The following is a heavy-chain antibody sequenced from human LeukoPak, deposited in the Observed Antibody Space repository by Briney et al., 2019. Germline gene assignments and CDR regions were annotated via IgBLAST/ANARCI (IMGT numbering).Heavy chain of an antibody. CDR3: AREVVRYYGSGSYCRGAFDI. D-gene: IGHD3-10*01. Sequence: SETLSLTCAVSGGSISSGGYSWSWIRQPPGKGLEWIGYIYHSGSTYYNPSLKSRVTISVDRSKNQFSLKLSSVTAADTAVYYCAREVVRYYGSGSYCRGAFDIWGQGTMVTVSS. CDR2: IYHSGST. J-gene: IGHJ3*02. V-gene: IGHV4-30-2*01. CDR1: GGSISSGGYS.